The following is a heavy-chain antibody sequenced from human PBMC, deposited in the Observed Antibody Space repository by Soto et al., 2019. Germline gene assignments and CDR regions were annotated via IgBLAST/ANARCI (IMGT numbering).Heavy chain of an antibody. CDR1: RFTLSCYC. Sequence: MSLRLSCAASRFTLSCYCMHCVRQAPGKGLERVAVIWYDGSNKYYADSVKGRFTISRDNSKNTLYLQMNSLRAEDTAVYYCARDPSSLFDYDFWSGPNWFDPWGQGTLVTVSS. V-gene: IGHV3-33*01. CDR2: IWYDGSNK. CDR3: ARDPSSLFDYDFWSGPNWFDP. D-gene: IGHD3-3*01. J-gene: IGHJ5*02.